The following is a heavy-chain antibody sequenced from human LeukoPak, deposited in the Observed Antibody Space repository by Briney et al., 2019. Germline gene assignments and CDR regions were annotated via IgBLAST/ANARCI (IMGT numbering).Heavy chain of an antibody. CDR3: ARLMFLGPPIYFDY. CDR1: GFTFSDYY. D-gene: IGHD2-8*01. Sequence: GGSLRLSCAASGFTFSDYYMSWIRQAPGKGLEWVSYISSSGSTIYYADSVKGRFTISRDNAKNSLYLQMNSLRADDTAVYYCARLMFLGPPIYFDYWGQGTLVTVSS. J-gene: IGHJ4*02. CDR2: ISSSGSTI. V-gene: IGHV3-11*04.